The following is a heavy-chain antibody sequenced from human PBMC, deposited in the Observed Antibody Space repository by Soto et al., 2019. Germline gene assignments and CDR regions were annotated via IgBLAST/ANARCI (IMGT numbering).Heavy chain of an antibody. V-gene: IGHV4-34*01. CDR3: ARLWVVRGVIPLCGMDV. J-gene: IGHJ6*02. CDR2: INHSGST. CDR1: GGSFSGYY. D-gene: IGHD3-10*01. Sequence: QVQLQQWGAGLLKPSETLSLTCAVYGGSFSGYYWSWIRQPPGKGLEWIGEINHSGSTNYNPSLKSRVTISVDTSQNQFSLKLSSVTAADTAVYYCARLWVVRGVIPLCGMDVWGQGTTVTVSS.